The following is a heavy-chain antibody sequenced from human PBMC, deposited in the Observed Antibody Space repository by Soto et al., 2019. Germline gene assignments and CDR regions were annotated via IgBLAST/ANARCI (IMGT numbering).Heavy chain of an antibody. CDR2: INKDGSST. J-gene: IGHJ4*02. CDR3: ARGGAGWRYCSGNGCYPGN. V-gene: IGHV3-74*01. D-gene: IGHD2-15*01. Sequence: GGFLRLTCAASGVPFSNNWMHWVRQVPGKRLVWVSHINKDGSSTNYADSVKGRFIISRENAKNTLYLQMNRLRVDDTAVYYCARGGAGWRYCSGNGCYPGNWGQGTQVTFSS. CDR1: GVPFSNNW.